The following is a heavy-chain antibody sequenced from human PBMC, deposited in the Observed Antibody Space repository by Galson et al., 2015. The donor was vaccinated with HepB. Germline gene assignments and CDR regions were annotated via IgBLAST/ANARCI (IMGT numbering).Heavy chain of an antibody. J-gene: IGHJ4*02. D-gene: IGHD2-2*01. CDR1: GYTFTGYY. V-gene: IGHV1-2*02. CDR2: INPNSGGT. CDR3: ARGASQYCSSTSCYSGAFDY. Sequence: SVKVSCKASGYTFTGYYMHWVRQAPGQGLEWTGWINPNSGGTNYAQKFQGRVTMTRDTSISTAYMELSRLRSDDTAVYYCARGASQYCSSTSCYSGAFDYWGQGTLVTVSS.